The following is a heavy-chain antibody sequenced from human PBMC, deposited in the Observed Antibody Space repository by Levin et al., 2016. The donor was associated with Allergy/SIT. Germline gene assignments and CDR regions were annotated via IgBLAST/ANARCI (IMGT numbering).Heavy chain of an antibody. CDR3: ARAGYYGSGSYYKP. J-gene: IGHJ5*02. CDR2: IYYSGST. Sequence: WIRQPPGKGLEWIGNIYYSGSTYYNPSLKSRVTISVDTSKNQFSLKLSSVTAADTAVYYCARAGYYGSGSYYKPWGQGTLVTVSS. D-gene: IGHD3-10*01. V-gene: IGHV4-39*07.